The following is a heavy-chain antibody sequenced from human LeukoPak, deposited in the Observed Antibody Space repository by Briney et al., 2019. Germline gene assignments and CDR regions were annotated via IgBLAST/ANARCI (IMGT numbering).Heavy chain of an antibody. CDR2: ISSSSSTI. CDR1: GSTFSSYS. J-gene: IGHJ4*02. Sequence: PGGSLRLSCAASGSTFSSYSMNWARQAPGKGLEWVSYISSSSSTIYYADSVKGRFTISRDNAKNSLYLQMNSLRAEDTAVYYCARSPPSGFGVVTHFDYWGQGTLVTVSS. V-gene: IGHV3-48*01. D-gene: IGHD3-3*01. CDR3: ARSPPSGFGVVTHFDY.